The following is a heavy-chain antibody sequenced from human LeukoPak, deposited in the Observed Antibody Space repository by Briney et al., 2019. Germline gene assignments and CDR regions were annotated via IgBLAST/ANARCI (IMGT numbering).Heavy chain of an antibody. CDR2: IYYSGST. J-gene: IGHJ4*02. CDR1: GGSISSSSYY. V-gene: IGHV4-39*07. D-gene: IGHD3-3*01. Sequence: SETLSLTCTVSGGSISSSSYYWGWIRQPPGKGLEWIGSIYYSGSTYYNPSLKSRVTMSVDTSKNQFSLKLSSVTAADTAVYYCARGPNFLYYFDYWGQGTLVTVSS. CDR3: ARGPNFLYYFDY.